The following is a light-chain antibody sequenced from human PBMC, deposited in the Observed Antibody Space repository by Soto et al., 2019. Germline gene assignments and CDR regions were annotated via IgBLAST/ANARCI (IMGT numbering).Light chain of an antibody. Sequence: DIQMTQSPSSVSASVGDRVTITCRASQGISNWLAWYQQQPGKAPTLLIYGASNLQSGVPSRFSGGGSGTHFTLIISSLQPEDFATYYCQQTNTFLPLTFGGGTKVEI. CDR1: QGISNW. CDR2: GAS. CDR3: QQTNTFLPLT. J-gene: IGKJ4*01. V-gene: IGKV1-12*01.